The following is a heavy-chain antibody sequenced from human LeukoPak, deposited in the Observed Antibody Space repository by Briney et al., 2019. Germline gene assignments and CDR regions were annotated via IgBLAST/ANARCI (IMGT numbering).Heavy chain of an antibody. V-gene: IGHV4-39*01. J-gene: IGHJ4*02. Sequence: PSQTLSLTCTVSGGSISSSSYYWGWIRQPPGKGLEWIGSIYYSGSTYYNPSLKSRVTISVDTSKNQFSLKLSSVTAADTAVYYCARAGWGLRFRADYWGQGTLVTVSS. CDR2: IYYSGST. D-gene: IGHD5-12*01. CDR3: ARAGWGLRFRADY. CDR1: GGSISSSSYY.